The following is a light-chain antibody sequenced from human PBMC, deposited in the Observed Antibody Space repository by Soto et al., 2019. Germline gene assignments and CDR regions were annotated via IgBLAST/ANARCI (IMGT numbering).Light chain of an antibody. CDR1: SSYISSYNY. J-gene: IGLJ2*01. Sequence: QSVLTQPASVSGSPGQSITISCTTSSSYISSYNYVSWYQQHPGKAPRLIIYDVSSRPSGISNRFSGSKSGNTVSLTISGLQAEDEADYFCSSYTISSTVVFGGGTKLTVL. CDR3: SSYTISSTVV. V-gene: IGLV2-14*03. CDR2: DVS.